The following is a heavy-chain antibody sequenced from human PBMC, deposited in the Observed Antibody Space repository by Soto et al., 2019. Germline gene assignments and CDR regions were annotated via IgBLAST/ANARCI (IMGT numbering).Heavy chain of an antibody. CDR3: ARDGGSLPGPPRAFDI. D-gene: IGHD2-2*01. J-gene: IGHJ3*02. CDR2: INPNSGGT. Sequence: ASVKVSCKASGYTFTGYYMHWVRQAPGQGLEWMGWINPNSGGTNYAQKFQGWVTMTRDTSISTAYMELRSLRSDDTAVYYCARDGGSLPGPPRAFDIWGQGTMVTVSS. V-gene: IGHV1-2*04. CDR1: GYTFTGYY.